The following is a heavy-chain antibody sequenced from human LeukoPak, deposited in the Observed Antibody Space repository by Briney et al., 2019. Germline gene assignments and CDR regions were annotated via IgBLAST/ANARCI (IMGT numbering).Heavy chain of an antibody. D-gene: IGHD6-19*01. V-gene: IGHV4-38-2*01. CDR3: ARRGSGWSFEE. Sequence: SETLSLTCAVSGYSISSGYYWGWIRQPPGKGLEWIGSIYHSGSTFYSPSLKSRVTISVDTSKNQFSLKLSAVTAADTAVYYCARRGSGWSFEEGGQGTLVTLSS. CDR2: IYHSGST. CDR1: GYSISSGYY. J-gene: IGHJ4*02.